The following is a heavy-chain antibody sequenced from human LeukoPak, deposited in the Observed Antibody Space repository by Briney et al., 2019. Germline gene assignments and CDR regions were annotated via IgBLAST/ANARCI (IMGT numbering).Heavy chain of an antibody. Sequence: PSETLSLTCTVSGGSISSGSYYWSWIRQPAGKGLEWIGRIYTSGSTNYNPSLKSRVTISVDTSKNQFSLKLSSVTAADTAVYYCARDGGGVPHGFDYWGQGTLVTVSS. CDR1: GGSISSGSYY. CDR3: ARDGGGVPHGFDY. CDR2: IYTSGST. V-gene: IGHV4-61*02. J-gene: IGHJ4*02. D-gene: IGHD3-16*01.